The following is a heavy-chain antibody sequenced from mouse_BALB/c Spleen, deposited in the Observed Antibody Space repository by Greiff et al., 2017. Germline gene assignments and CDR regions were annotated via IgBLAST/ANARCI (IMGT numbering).Heavy chain of an antibody. Sequence: EVQLKESGPSLVKPSQTLSLTCSVTGDSITSGYWNWIRKFPGNKLEYMGYISYSGSTYYNPSLKSRISITRDTSKNQYYLQLNSVTTEDTATYYCARTVYYYGSRRAMDYWGQGTSVTVSS. CDR3: ARTVYYYGSRRAMDY. V-gene: IGHV3-8*02. CDR2: ISYSGST. CDR1: GDSITSGY. J-gene: IGHJ4*01. D-gene: IGHD1-1*01.